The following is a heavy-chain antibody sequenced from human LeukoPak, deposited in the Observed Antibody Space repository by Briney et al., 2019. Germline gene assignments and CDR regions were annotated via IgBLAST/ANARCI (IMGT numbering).Heavy chain of an antibody. CDR1: GGTFSSYV. D-gene: IGHD1-26*01. CDR2: INPNSGGT. CDR3: ARVSFGELLRYFDY. Sequence: ASVKVSCKASGGTFSSYVITWVRQAPGQGLEWMGWINPNSGGTNYAQKFQGRVTMTRDTSISTAYMELSRLRSDDTAVYYCARVSFGELLRYFDYWGQGTLVTVSS. V-gene: IGHV1-2*02. J-gene: IGHJ4*02.